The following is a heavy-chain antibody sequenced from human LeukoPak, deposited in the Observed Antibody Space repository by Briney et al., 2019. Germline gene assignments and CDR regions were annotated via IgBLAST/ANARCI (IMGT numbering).Heavy chain of an antibody. Sequence: GPVNVSSMASVYMFTDHYMHWVRPAPGQGLEFLAWIKGDSGIPKYAQKFQGRVTLTRDTSISTAYMELTELTSDDTAVYYCARELQYSREGYAFDLWGQGTMVTVSS. CDR3: ARELQYSREGYAFDL. CDR1: VYMFTDHY. D-gene: IGHD4-11*01. CDR2: IKGDSGIP. V-gene: IGHV1-2*02. J-gene: IGHJ3*01.